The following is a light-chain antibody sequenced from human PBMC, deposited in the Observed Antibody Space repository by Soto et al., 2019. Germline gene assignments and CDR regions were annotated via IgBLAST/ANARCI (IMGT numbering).Light chain of an antibody. J-gene: IGKJ4*01. V-gene: IGKV1-39*01. CDR2: AAS. Sequence: DVQMTQSPSSLSASIGDRVTITCRASPNVGQYLNWYQQKPGKAPNVLIHAASTLRSGVPLRFSGSGSGTEFTLTISSLQPEDSGTYYGQQIYVTPLTFGGGNRLEV. CDR3: QQIYVTPLT. CDR1: PNVGQY.